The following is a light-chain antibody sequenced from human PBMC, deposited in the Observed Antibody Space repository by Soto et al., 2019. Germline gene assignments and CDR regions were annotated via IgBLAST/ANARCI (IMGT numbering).Light chain of an antibody. CDR3: QQYYSSPLT. Sequence: EIVLTQSPGTLSLSPGERATLSCRASQSVGSYLTWYQQKPGQAPRLLIYGASSRATGIPDRFSGSGSGTDFTLTITRLEPGDFAVYYRQQYYSSPLTFGGGTKVEVK. CDR1: QSVGSY. V-gene: IGKV3-20*01. CDR2: GAS. J-gene: IGKJ4*01.